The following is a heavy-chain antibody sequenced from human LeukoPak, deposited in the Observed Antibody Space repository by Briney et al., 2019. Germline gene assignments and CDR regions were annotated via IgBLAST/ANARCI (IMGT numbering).Heavy chain of an antibody. Sequence: GASVKVSCKASGYTFTSYDINWVRQATGQGLEWMGWMNPNSGNTGYAQKFQGRVTMTRNTSISTAYMELSSLRSEDTAVYYCARGPIIVVAGTGYGMDVWGQGTTVTVSS. CDR3: ARGPIIVVAGTGYGMDV. CDR1: GYTFTSYD. V-gene: IGHV1-8*01. J-gene: IGHJ6*02. D-gene: IGHD6-19*01. CDR2: MNPNSGNT.